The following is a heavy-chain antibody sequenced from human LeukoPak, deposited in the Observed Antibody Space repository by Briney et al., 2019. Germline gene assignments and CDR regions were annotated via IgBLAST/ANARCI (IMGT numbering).Heavy chain of an antibody. J-gene: IGHJ4*02. Sequence: GGSLRLSCAASGFTFSDYGMHWVRQAPGKGLEWVALIRYDGSNEYYADSVKGRFTISRDSSKSTLYLQMNSLRAEDTAVYYFAKNLPVGTTSKTLDYGGQGTLVTVSS. CDR2: IRYDGSNE. CDR1: GFTFSDYG. V-gene: IGHV3-30*02. CDR3: AKNLPVGTTSKTLDY. D-gene: IGHD1-26*01.